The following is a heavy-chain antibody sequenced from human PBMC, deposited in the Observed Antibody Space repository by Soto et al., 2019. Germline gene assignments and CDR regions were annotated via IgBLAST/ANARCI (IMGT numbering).Heavy chain of an antibody. Sequence: ASVKVSCKASGGTFSSYTISWVRQAPGQGLEWMGGIIPIFGTANYAQKFQGRVTITADESTSTAYMELSSLRSEDTAVYYCASGRSIAAAGEYYYCYYGMDVWGQGTTVTVSS. CDR1: GGTFSSYT. J-gene: IGHJ6*02. V-gene: IGHV1-69*13. CDR3: ASGRSIAAAGEYYYCYYGMDV. CDR2: IIPIFGTA. D-gene: IGHD6-13*01.